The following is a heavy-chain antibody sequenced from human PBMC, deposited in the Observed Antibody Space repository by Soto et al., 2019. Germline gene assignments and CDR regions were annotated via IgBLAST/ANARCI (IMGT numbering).Heavy chain of an antibody. V-gene: IGHV1-2*02. Sequence: ASVKVSCKASGYTFTGYYMHWVRQAPGQGLEWMGWINPNSGGTNYAQKFQGRVTMTRDTSISTAYMELSRLRSDDTAVYYCARAKYYYDSSGNDYWGQGTLVTVSS. CDR2: INPNSGGT. CDR1: GYTFTGYY. J-gene: IGHJ4*02. CDR3: ARAKYYYDSSGNDY. D-gene: IGHD3-22*01.